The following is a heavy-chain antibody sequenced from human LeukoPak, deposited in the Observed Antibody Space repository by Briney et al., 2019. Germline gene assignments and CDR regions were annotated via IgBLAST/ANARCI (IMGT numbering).Heavy chain of an antibody. CDR2: IYYSGST. V-gene: IGHV4-31*03. CDR3: ARESQTDFANWFDP. D-gene: IGHD2-21*02. Sequence: SETLSLTCTVSGGSISSGGYYWSWIRQHPGKGLEWIGYIYYSGSTYYNPSLKSRVTISVDTSKNQFSLKLSSVTAADTAVYYCARESQTDFANWFDPWGQGTLVTVSS. CDR1: GGSISSGGYY. J-gene: IGHJ5*02.